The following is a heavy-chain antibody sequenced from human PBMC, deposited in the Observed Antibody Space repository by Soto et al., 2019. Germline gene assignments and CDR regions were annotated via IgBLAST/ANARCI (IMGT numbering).Heavy chain of an antibody. J-gene: IGHJ6*02. CDR2: ISWNSGSI. V-gene: IGHV3-9*01. CDR3: AKDMGGSGSPDYYYYGMDV. Sequence: AVGSLRLSCAASGFTFDDYAMHWVRQAPGKGLEWVSGISWNSGSIGYADSVKGRFTISRDNAKKSLYLQMNSLRAEDTALYYCAKDMGGSGSPDYYYYGMDVCGQRTTVTVSS. D-gene: IGHD3-10*01. CDR1: GFTFDDYA.